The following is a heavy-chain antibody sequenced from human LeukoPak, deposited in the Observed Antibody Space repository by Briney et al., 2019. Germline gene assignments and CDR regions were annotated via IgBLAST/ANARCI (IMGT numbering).Heavy chain of an antibody. Sequence: GAPLRLSCVASGFTFSSYVMSWVRQAPGQGLEWLSSISVSGGRTYYADSVKGRFTISRDISKNTLYLQMNSLRAEDTAVYYCAKGFPAGVVIRPSTGMDVWGQGTTVTVSS. CDR1: GFTFSSYV. J-gene: IGHJ6*02. V-gene: IGHV3-23*01. CDR2: ISVSGGRT. D-gene: IGHD3-3*01. CDR3: AKGFPAGVVIRPSTGMDV.